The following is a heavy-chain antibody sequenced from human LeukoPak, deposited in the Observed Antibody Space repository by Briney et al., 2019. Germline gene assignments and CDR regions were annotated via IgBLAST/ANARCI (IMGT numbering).Heavy chain of an antibody. V-gene: IGHV4-34*01. D-gene: IGHD2-15*01. CDR1: GGSFSGYY. CDR3: ARDIVVVVAATHYYYYGMDV. Sequence: SETLSLTCAVYGGSFSGYYWSWIRQPPGKGLEWIGEINHSGSTNYNPSLKSRVTISVDTSKNQFSLKLSSVTAADTAVYYCARDIVVVVAATHYYYYGMDVWGLGTTVTVSS. CDR2: INHSGST. J-gene: IGHJ6*02.